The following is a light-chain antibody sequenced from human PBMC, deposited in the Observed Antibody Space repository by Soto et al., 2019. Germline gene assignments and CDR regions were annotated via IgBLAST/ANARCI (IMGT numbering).Light chain of an antibody. CDR1: QDISNY. CDR2: DAS. Sequence: DIQMTQSPSSPSASVGDRVTITCQASQDISNYLNWYQQKPGKAPKLLIYDASNLETGVPSRFSGSGAGTDFTFTISNLQPEDIATYYCQQYANLPPFTFGQGTKL. V-gene: IGKV1-33*01. J-gene: IGKJ2*01. CDR3: QQYANLPPFT.